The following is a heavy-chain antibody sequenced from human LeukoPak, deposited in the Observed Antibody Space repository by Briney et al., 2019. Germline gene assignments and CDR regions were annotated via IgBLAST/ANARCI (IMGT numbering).Heavy chain of an antibody. D-gene: IGHD6-19*01. J-gene: IGHJ3*01. CDR2: ISGDGDKA. V-gene: IGHV3-23*01. CDR1: GFTFTTYA. Sequence: GGSLRLPCAASGFTFTTYAINWVRQAPGKGLEWVSGISGDGDKAYYADSVNGRFTISRDNSRNTVSLHMSSLRAEDTALYYCAKDLALAGTGGGFDAWGQGTRVAVSS. CDR3: AKDLALAGTGGGFDA.